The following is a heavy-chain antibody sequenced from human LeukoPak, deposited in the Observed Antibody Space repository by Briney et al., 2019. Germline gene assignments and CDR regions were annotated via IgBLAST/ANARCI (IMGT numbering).Heavy chain of an antibody. Sequence: ASVKVPCKASGYTFTSYYMHWVRQAPGQGLEWMGIINPSGGSTSYAQKFQGRVTMTRDTSTSTVYMELSSLRSEDTAVYYCARDPGIAAAAPYYYYGMDVWGKGTTVTVSS. CDR2: INPSGGST. CDR1: GYTFTSYY. CDR3: ARDPGIAAAAPYYYYGMDV. D-gene: IGHD6-13*01. J-gene: IGHJ6*04. V-gene: IGHV1-46*01.